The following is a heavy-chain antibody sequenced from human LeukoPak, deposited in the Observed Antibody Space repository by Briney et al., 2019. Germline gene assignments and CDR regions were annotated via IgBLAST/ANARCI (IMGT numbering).Heavy chain of an antibody. Sequence: SETLSLTCTVSGGSVSSGSYYWSWIRQPPGKGLEWVGYIYYSGSTNYNPSLKSLVTISVDTSKNQFSLKLSSVTAADTAVYYCARSITMVRGVRRVWFDPWGQGTLVTVSS. CDR3: ARSITMVRGVRRVWFDP. CDR2: IYYSGST. CDR1: GGSVSSGSYY. D-gene: IGHD3-10*01. J-gene: IGHJ5*02. V-gene: IGHV4-61*01.